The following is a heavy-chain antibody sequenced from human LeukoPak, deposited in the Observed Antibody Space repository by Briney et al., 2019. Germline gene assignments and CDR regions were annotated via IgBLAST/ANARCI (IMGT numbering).Heavy chain of an antibody. D-gene: IGHD3-22*01. Sequence: GGSLRLSCAASGFTFSQYWMNWVRQAPGKGLEWVSGISRSGSNTFYADSVKGRFAISRDNSKNTLYLQMNSLRAEDTAVYYCARYDTSGYYADNWGQGTLVTVSS. CDR3: ARYDTSGYYADN. CDR2: ISRSGSNT. CDR1: GFTFSQYW. V-gene: IGHV3-23*01. J-gene: IGHJ4*02.